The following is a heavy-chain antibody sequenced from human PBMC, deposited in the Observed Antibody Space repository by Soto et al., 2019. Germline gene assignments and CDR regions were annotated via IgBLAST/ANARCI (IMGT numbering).Heavy chain of an antibody. CDR1: GGSFSGHY. CDR3: ARVDDY. V-gene: IGHV4-34*01. J-gene: IGHJ4*02. CDR2: INHRGST. Sequence: QVQLQQWGAGLLKPSETLSLTCAVYGGSFSGHYWSWIRQPPGKGLEWIGEINHRGSTKYNPSLKSRVTIPVDTSKNQFSLNLRSVTAADTAVYYCARVDDYWGQGTLVTVSS.